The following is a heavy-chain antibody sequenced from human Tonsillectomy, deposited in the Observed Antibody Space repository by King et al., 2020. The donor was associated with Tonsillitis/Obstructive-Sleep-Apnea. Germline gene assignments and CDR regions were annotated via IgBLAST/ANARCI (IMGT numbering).Heavy chain of an antibody. CDR2: IKHSGST. CDR3: ARVGDSGYDSDWYFDF. V-gene: IGHV4-34*01. D-gene: IGHD5-12*01. Sequence: VQLPQWGAGLLKPSETLSLPCAVSGGSLSGYYWSWIRQPPGKGLEWIGEIKHSGSTNYNPSLKSRVTMSVDTSKNQFSLKMSSVTAADTAVYFCARVGDSGYDSDWYFDFWGRGTLVTVSS. CDR1: GGSLSGYY. J-gene: IGHJ2*01.